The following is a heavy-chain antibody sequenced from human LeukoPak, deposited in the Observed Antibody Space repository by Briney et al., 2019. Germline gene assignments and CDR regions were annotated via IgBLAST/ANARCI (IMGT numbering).Heavy chain of an antibody. CDR1: GGSISRYY. CDR2: IYYSGST. D-gene: IGHD5-18*01. Sequence: SETLSLTCTVSGGSISRYYWSWIRQPPGKGLEWIGYIYYSGSTKYNPSLKSRVTISVDTSKNQFSLRLRSVTAADTAVYYCARYTAMVAFHAHGFDIWGQGTMVTVS. V-gene: IGHV4-59*01. CDR3: ARYTAMVAFHAHGFDI. J-gene: IGHJ3*02.